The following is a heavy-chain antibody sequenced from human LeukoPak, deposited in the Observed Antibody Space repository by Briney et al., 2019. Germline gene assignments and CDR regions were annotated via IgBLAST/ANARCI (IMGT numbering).Heavy chain of an antibody. Sequence: ASVKVSCKASGYTFTSYGISWMRQAPGQGLEWMGWISAYNGNTNYAQKLQGRVTMTTDTSTSTAYMELRSLRSDDTAVYYCARDKSDSYGYGMDVWGQGTTVTVSS. CDR1: GYTFTSYG. D-gene: IGHD5-18*01. CDR3: ARDKSDSYGYGMDV. J-gene: IGHJ6*02. CDR2: ISAYNGNT. V-gene: IGHV1-18*01.